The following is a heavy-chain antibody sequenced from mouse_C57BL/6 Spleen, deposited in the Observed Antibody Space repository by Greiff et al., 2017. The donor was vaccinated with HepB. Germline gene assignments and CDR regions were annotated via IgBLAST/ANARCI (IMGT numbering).Heavy chain of an antibody. CDR3: ARFSSYDQAWCAY. Sequence: EVKLQESGGGLVQPGGSLSLSCAASGFTFTDYYMSWVRQPPGKALEWLGFIRNKANGYTTEYSASVKGRFTISRDNSQSILYLEMNALRAEDSATYYYARFSSYDQAWCAYWGQGTLVTVSA. CDR2: IRNKANGYTT. CDR1: GFTFTDYY. D-gene: IGHD2-3*01. V-gene: IGHV7-3*01. J-gene: IGHJ3*01.